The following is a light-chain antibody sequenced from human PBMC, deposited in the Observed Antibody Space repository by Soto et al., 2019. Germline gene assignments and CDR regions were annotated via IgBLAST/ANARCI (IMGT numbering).Light chain of an antibody. CDR3: CSYAGRYTSVV. CDR2: DVS. CDR1: SSDVGDYNY. V-gene: IGLV2-11*01. Sequence: QSALTQPRSVSGSPGQSVTISCTGTSSDVGDYNYVSWYQQHPGKAPKLMIYDVSKRPSRVPDRFSGSKSGNTASLTISGLQAEDEADYYCCSYAGRYTSVVFGGGTKLTVL. J-gene: IGLJ2*01.